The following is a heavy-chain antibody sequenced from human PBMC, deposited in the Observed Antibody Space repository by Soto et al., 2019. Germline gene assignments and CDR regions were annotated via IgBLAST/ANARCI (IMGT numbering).Heavy chain of an antibody. V-gene: IGHV4-4*07. D-gene: IGHD2-8*01. CDR3: ARGMGRYFDL. J-gene: IGHJ2*01. CDR2: ISARGRT. CDR1: GDSISNLY. Sequence: QVQLQESGPGLVKPSETLSLTCPVSGDSISNLYWSWIRQPPGKGLESLGRISARGRTNYNPSLQSRVAMSLDTSKNQFSLRLTSLSAADTAVYFCARGMGRYFDLWGRGTLVTVFS.